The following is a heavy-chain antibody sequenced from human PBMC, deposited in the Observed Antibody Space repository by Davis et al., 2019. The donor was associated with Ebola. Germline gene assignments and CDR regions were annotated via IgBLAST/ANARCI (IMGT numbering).Heavy chain of an antibody. V-gene: IGHV3-23*01. CDR3: AKSPYGHYYYYGMDV. Sequence: GGSLRLSCAASGFTFSSYAMSWVRQAPGKGLEWVSAISGSGGSTYYADSVKGRFTISRDNSKNTLYLQMNSLRAEDTAVYYCAKSPYGHYYYYGMDVWGQGTTVTVSS. J-gene: IGHJ6*02. CDR1: GFTFSSYA. CDR2: ISGSGGST. D-gene: IGHD4-17*01.